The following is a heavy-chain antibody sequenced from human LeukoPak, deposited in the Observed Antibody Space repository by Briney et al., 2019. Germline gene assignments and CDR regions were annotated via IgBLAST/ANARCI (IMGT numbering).Heavy chain of an antibody. D-gene: IGHD2-2*01. CDR3: ARHPPIYGSSTSCRGDY. V-gene: IGHV1-18*01. CDR1: GYTFTSYG. Sequence: GASVKVSCKASGYTFTSYGISWVRQAPGQGLEWMGWISAYNGNTNYAQKLQGRVTMTTDTSTSTAYMELRGLRSDDTAVYYCARHPPIYGSSTSCRGDYWGQGTLVTVSS. J-gene: IGHJ4*02. CDR2: ISAYNGNT.